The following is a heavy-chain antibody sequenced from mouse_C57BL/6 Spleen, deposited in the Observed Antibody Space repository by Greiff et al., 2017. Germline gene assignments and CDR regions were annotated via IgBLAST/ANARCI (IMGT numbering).Heavy chain of an antibody. CDR3: ASPITTEAY. Sequence: QVHVKQPGAELVRPGTSVKLSCKASGYTFTSYWMHWVKQRPGQGLEWIGVIDPSDSYTNYNQKFKGKATLTVDTSSSTAYMQLSSLTSEDSAVYYCASPITTEAYWGQGTLVTVSA. V-gene: IGHV1-59*01. D-gene: IGHD1-1*01. CDR2: IDPSDSYT. J-gene: IGHJ3*01. CDR1: GYTFTSYW.